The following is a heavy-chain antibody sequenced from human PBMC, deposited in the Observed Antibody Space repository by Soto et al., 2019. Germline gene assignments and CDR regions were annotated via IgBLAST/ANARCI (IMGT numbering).Heavy chain of an antibody. CDR3: ARRYSGSGNPALVDF. CDR1: GFTFSDYY. D-gene: IGHD3-10*01. Sequence: GGSLRLSCAASGFTFSDYYMNWIRQAPGKGLEWVSYISGSGSTTRYADSVEGRFTISRDNARNSLYLQMNSLRAEDTAVYYCARRYSGSGNPALVDFWGQGTLVTVSS. V-gene: IGHV3-11*01. J-gene: IGHJ4*02. CDR2: ISGSGSTT.